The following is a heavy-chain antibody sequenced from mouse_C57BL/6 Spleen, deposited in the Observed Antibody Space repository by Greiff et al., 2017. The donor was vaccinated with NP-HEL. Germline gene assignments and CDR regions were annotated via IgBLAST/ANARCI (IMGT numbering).Heavy chain of an antibody. J-gene: IGHJ2*01. CDR1: GYTFTDYN. Sequence: VQLQQSGPELVKPGASVKIPCKASGYTFTDYNMDWVKQSHGKSLEWIGDINPNNGGTIYNQKFKGKATLTVDNSSSTAYMELRSLTSEDTAVYCCARRLCYGSSFDYWGQGTTLTVSS. CDR2: INPNNGGT. D-gene: IGHD1-1*01. CDR3: ARRLCYGSSFDY. V-gene: IGHV1-18*01.